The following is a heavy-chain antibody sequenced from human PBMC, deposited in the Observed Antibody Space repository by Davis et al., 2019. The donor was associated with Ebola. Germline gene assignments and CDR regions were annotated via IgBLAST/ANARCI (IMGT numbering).Heavy chain of an antibody. V-gene: IGHV3-74*03. CDR3: ARSGGHSFGQN. CDR1: GFTFSNFW. D-gene: IGHD5-18*01. CDR2: ISSDGSGP. Sequence: GESLKISCAASGFTFSNFWMHWVRQGPGKGLVWVSRISSDGSGPAYADSVKGRFTISRGNAKSTVYLQMNSLRAEDTAVYYCARSGGHSFGQNWGQGTLVTVSS. J-gene: IGHJ4*02.